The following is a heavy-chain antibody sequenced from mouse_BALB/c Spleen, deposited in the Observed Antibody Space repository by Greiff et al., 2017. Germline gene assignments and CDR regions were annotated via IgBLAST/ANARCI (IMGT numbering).Heavy chain of an antibody. V-gene: IGHV1S56*01. D-gene: IGHD2-1*01. J-gene: IGHJ2*01. CDR3: ARGEYYGNPFDY. Sequence: VQLQQSGPELVKPGASVRISCKASGYTFTSYYIHWVKQRPGQGLEWIGWIYPGNVNTKYNEKFKGKATLTADKSSSTAYMQLSSLTSEDSAVYFCARGEYYGNPFDYWGQGTTLTVSS. CDR1: GYTFTSYY. CDR2: IYPGNVNT.